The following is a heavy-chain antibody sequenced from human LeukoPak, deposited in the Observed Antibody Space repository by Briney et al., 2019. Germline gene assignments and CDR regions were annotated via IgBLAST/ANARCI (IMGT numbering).Heavy chain of an antibody. CDR2: ISGSGGST. CDR3: ATVKRVCSGGTCYSYDY. Sequence: PGGSLRLSCAASGFTFSSYAMSWVRQAPGKGLEWVSAISGSGGSTYNADSVRGRFTISRDNSKNTLFLQMNGLRADDTAVYYCATVKRVCSGGTCYSYDYWGQGTLVTISS. J-gene: IGHJ4*02. V-gene: IGHV3-23*01. D-gene: IGHD2-15*01. CDR1: GFTFSSYA.